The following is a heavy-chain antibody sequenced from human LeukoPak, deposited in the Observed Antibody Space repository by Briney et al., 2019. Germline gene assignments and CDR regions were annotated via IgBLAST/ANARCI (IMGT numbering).Heavy chain of an antibody. CDR2: IYYCGST. D-gene: IGHD3-10*01. CDR1: GGSISSYY. CDR3: ARHLITMVRGVIIEGAFDI. V-gene: IGHV4-59*08. Sequence: SETLSLTCTVSGGSISSYYWSWIRQPPGKGLEWIGYIYYCGSTNYNPSLKSRVTISVDTSKNQFSLKLSSVTAADTAVYYCARHLITMVRGVIIEGAFDIWGQGTMVTVPS. J-gene: IGHJ3*02.